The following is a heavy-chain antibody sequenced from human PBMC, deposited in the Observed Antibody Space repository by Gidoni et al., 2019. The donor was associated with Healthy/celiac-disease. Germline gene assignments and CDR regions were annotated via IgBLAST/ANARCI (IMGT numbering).Heavy chain of an antibody. J-gene: IGHJ3*02. CDR2: IYYRGST. D-gene: IGHD3-16*02. Sequence: QLQLQESGPGLVKPSETLSLTCTVSGGSISSSSYYWGWIRQPPGKGLEWIGSIYYRGSTYYHPSLKSRVTISVDKSKNQFSLKLSSVTAADTAVYYCARHVRPWGYDYVWGSYPIPGDAFDIWGQGTMVTVSP. CDR3: ARHVRPWGYDYVWGSYPIPGDAFDI. CDR1: GGSISSSSYY. V-gene: IGHV4-39*01.